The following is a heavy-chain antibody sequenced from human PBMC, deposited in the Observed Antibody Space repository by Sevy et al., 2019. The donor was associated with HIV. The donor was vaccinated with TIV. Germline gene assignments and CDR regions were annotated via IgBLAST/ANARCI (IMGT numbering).Heavy chain of an antibody. CDR3: AKDRANYDFWSGYYPPGY. D-gene: IGHD3-3*01. J-gene: IGHJ4*02. Sequence: GGSLRLSCAASGFTFSSYGMHWVRQAPGKGLEWVAVISYDGSNKYYADSVKGRFTISRDNSKNTLYLQMNSLRAEDTAVYYCAKDRANYDFWSGYYPPGYWGQGTLVTVSS. V-gene: IGHV3-30*18. CDR1: GFTFSSYG. CDR2: ISYDGSNK.